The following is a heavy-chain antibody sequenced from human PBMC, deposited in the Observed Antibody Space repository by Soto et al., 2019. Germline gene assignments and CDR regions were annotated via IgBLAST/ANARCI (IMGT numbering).Heavy chain of an antibody. CDR1: GFTFSSYA. V-gene: IGHV3-23*01. D-gene: IGHD3-9*01. J-gene: IGHJ6*02. Sequence: EVQLLESGGGLVQPGGSLRLSCAASGFTFSSYAMSWVRQAPGKGLEWVSAISGSGGSTYYADSVKGRFTISRDNSKNTLYLQMNSLRAEDTAVYYCAKNYDILGGNYYYYGMDVWVQGTTVTVSS. CDR3: AKNYDILGGNYYYYGMDV. CDR2: ISGSGGST.